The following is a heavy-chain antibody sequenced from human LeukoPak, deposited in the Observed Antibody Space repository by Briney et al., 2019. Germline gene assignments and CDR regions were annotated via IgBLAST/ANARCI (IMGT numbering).Heavy chain of an antibody. D-gene: IGHD2-21*02. CDR1: GFSFSNYA. CDR3: AKEGWRYTHQSTCAGDCYTDY. J-gene: IGHJ4*02. CDR2: ISGNGGST. Sequence: PGGSLRLSCAASGFSFSNYAMSWVRQAPGKGLEWVSAISGNGGSTYYADSVKGRFTISKDNYKSTLYQQMNSLRADYTAVYYCAKEGWRYTHQSTCAGDCYTDYWGQGTLVTVSS. V-gene: IGHV3-23*01.